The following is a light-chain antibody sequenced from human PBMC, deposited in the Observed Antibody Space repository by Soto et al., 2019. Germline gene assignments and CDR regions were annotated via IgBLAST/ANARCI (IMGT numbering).Light chain of an antibody. Sequence: DIQMTQSPSSVSASVGDRVTITCRASQGISNRLAWYQQKAGKAPKLLIYATSTLQSGVPSRFRGSGSGTEFTLTISSLQPEDVATYYCQQANSFPYTFGQGTKLEIK. CDR1: QGISNR. J-gene: IGKJ2*01. CDR2: ATS. V-gene: IGKV1-12*01. CDR3: QQANSFPYT.